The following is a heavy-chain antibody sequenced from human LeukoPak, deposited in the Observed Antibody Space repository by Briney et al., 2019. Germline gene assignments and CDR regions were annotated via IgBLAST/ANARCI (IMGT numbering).Heavy chain of an antibody. Sequence: PSETLSLTCTVSGGSISSSSYYWGWIRQPPGKGLEWIGYIYHSGNTYYSPSLKSRVTISVDRSKNQFSLKLSSVTAADTAVYYCARDVGRDDSAFDYWGQGTLVTVSS. J-gene: IGHJ4*02. CDR1: GGSISSSSYY. CDR2: IYHSGNT. CDR3: ARDVGRDDSAFDY. V-gene: IGHV4-39*07. D-gene: IGHD3-10*01.